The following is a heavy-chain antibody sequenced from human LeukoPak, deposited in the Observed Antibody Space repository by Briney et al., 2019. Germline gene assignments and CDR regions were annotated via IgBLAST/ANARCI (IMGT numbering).Heavy chain of an antibody. V-gene: IGHV3-48*01. D-gene: IGHD3-3*01. Sequence: GGSLRLSCAASGFTFNSYSMNWVRQAPGQGLEWVSYISTTSSTIYYADSVKGRFTISRDNSKNTLYLQMNSLRAEDTAIYYCARDERLLSFLKWGQGTLVTVSS. CDR3: ARDERLLSFLK. J-gene: IGHJ4*02. CDR2: ISTTSSTI. CDR1: GFTFNSYS.